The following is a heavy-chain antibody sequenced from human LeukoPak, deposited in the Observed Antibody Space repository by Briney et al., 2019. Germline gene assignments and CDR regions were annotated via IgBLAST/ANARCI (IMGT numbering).Heavy chain of an antibody. D-gene: IGHD6-13*01. CDR1: GFTFSSYG. J-gene: IGHJ4*02. CDR3: ARDIAAAGLFFDY. V-gene: IGHV3-33*01. Sequence: GGSLRLSCAASGFTFSSYGMHWVRQAPGKGLEWVAVIWYDGSNKYYADSVKGRFTISRDNSKNTLYLQMNSLRAEDTAVYYCARDIAAAGLFFDYWGQGTLVTVSS. CDR2: IWYDGSNK.